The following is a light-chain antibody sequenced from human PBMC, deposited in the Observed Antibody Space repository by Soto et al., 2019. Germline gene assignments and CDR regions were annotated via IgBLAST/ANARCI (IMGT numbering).Light chain of an antibody. Sequence: HSALTQPAFVAGSPGQSTTISCTGTGSDVGTYNRVSWYQHPPGTAPKLIIYEVRNRPSGVSNRFSGSKSGNTAYLTISGLQAEDEADYFCNSYTTSSTYVFGTGTKVTVL. J-gene: IGLJ1*01. CDR2: EVR. CDR3: NSYTTSSTYV. V-gene: IGLV2-14*01. CDR1: GSDVGTYNR.